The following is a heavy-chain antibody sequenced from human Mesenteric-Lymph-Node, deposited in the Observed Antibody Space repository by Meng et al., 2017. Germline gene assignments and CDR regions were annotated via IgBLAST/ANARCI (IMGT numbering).Heavy chain of an antibody. Sequence: ASVKVSCKVSGYTLTELSMHWVRQAPGQGLEWMGIINPSGGSTSYAQKFQGRVTMTRDTSTSTVYMELSSLRSEDTAVYYCARGRLKYYFDYWGQGTLVTVSS. CDR3: ARGRLKYYFDY. V-gene: IGHV1-46*01. CDR1: GYTLTELS. CDR2: INPSGGST. J-gene: IGHJ4*02.